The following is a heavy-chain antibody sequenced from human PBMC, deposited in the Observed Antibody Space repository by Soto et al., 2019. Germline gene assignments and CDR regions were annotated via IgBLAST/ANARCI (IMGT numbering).Heavy chain of an antibody. CDR3: ANSIVVVPAAPFDY. V-gene: IGHV3-23*01. J-gene: IGHJ4*02. Sequence: PGGSLRLSCAASGFTFSSYAMSWVRQAPGRGLEWVSAISGSGGSTYYADSVKGRFTISRDNSKNTLYLQMNSLRAEDTAVYYCANSIVVVPAAPFDYWGQATLVTVSS. D-gene: IGHD2-2*01. CDR2: ISGSGGST. CDR1: GFTFSSYA.